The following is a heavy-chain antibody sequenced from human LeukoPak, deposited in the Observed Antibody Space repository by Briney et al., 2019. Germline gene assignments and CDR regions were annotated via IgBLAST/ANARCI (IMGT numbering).Heavy chain of an antibody. CDR2: ISSSSSYI. CDR1: GFTFSSYS. D-gene: IGHD3-22*01. CDR3: ASLSITMIAVAYTPLDY. J-gene: IGHJ4*02. V-gene: IGHV3-21*01. Sequence: GGSLRLSCAASGFTFSSYSMNWVRQAPGKGLEWVSSISSSSSYIYYADSVKGRFTISRDNAKNSLYLQMNSLRAEDTAVYYCASLSITMIAVAYTPLDYWGQGTLVTVSS.